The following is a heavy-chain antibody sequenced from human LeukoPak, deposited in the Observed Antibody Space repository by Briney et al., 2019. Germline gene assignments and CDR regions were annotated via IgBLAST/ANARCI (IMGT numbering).Heavy chain of an antibody. V-gene: IGHV1-3*02. Sequence: ASVKVSCKASGYTFTSYAMHWARQAPGQRLEWMGWSNAGNGNAKYSQEFQGRVTITRDTSASTAYMELSSLRSEDMAVYYCARGAARGGAFDIWGQGTMVTVSS. CDR1: GYTFTSYA. CDR2: SNAGNGNA. D-gene: IGHD4-23*01. J-gene: IGHJ3*02. CDR3: ARGAARGGAFDI.